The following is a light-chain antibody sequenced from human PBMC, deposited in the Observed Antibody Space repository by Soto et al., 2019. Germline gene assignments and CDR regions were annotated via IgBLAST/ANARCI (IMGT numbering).Light chain of an antibody. CDR2: GAS. CDR1: QSVSSSY. V-gene: IGKV3-20*01. J-gene: IGKJ1*01. Sequence: EIVLTQSPGTLSLSPGERATLACRASQSVSSSYLAWYQQKPGHSPRLLIYGASSRATVIPDRFSGSGSGTDFTLTISRLEPEDFAVYYCQQYGSSPRTFGQGTKVDIK. CDR3: QQYGSSPRT.